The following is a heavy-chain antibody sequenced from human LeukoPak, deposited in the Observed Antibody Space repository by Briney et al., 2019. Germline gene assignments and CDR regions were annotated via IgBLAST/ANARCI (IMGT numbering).Heavy chain of an antibody. J-gene: IGHJ3*02. V-gene: IGHV1/OR15-1*02. CDR2: INPNSGGT. CDR1: GYIFTDYY. D-gene: IGHD2-2*01. CDR3: AREYIVVVPAWDAFDI. Sequence: ASVKVSCKASGYIFTDYYMHWVRQAPGQELGWMGRINPNSGGTNYAQKFQGRVTMTRDTSISTAYTELSSLRSEDTATYYCAREYIVVVPAWDAFDIWGQGTMVTVSS.